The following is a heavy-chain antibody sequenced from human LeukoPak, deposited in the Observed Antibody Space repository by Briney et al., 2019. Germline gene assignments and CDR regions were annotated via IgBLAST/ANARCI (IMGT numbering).Heavy chain of an antibody. J-gene: IGHJ5*02. V-gene: IGHV4-39*01. CDR3: ARRSSDWHNWFDP. Sequence: SETLSLTCSVSGGSVSSRSHYWGWIRQPPGEGLEWIGSMHYRGTTYYNPSLRSRVTLSVDTSKNQFSLRLSSVTAADTALYYCARRSSDWHNWFDPWGRGILVIVSS. CDR1: GGSVSSRSHY. CDR2: MHYRGTT. D-gene: IGHD2-21*02.